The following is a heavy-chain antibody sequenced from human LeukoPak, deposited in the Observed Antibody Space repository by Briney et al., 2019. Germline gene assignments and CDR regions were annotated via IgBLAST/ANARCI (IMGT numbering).Heavy chain of an antibody. CDR3: AKVSKELRHFDY. CDR1: GFTFSSYA. V-gene: IGHV3-23*01. J-gene: IGHJ4*02. D-gene: IGHD1-7*01. Sequence: GGSLRLSCAASGFTFSSYAMSWVRQAPGKGLEWVSAISGSGGSTYYADSVKGRFPISRDNSKNTLYLQMNSLRAEDTAVYYCAKVSKELRHFDYWGQGTLVTVSS. CDR2: ISGSGGST.